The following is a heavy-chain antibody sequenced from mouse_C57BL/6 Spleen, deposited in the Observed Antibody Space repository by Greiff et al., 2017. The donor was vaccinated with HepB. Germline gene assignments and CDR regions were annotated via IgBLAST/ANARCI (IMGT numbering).Heavy chain of an antibody. CDR3: ARGGYGSSYGAWFAY. J-gene: IGHJ3*01. V-gene: IGHV1-26*01. CDR1: GYTFTDYY. D-gene: IGHD1-1*01. Sequence: EVKLQQSGPELVKPGASVKISCKASGYTFTDYYMNWVKQSHGKSLEWIGDINPNNGGTSYNQKFKGKATLTVDKSSSTAYMELRSLTSEDSAVYYCARGGYGSSYGAWFAYWGQGTLVTVSA. CDR2: INPNNGGT.